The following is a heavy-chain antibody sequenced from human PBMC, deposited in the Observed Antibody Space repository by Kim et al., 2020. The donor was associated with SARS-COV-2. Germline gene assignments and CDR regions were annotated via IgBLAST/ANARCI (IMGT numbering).Heavy chain of an antibody. V-gene: IGHV4-39*01. CDR3: ARSGPHYGYGH. CDR1: GGSITNSIYY. CDR2: IYYTGST. D-gene: IGHD5-18*01. J-gene: IGHJ4*02. Sequence: SETLSLTCTVSGGSITNSIYYWGWIRQPPGKGLEWIGSIYYTGSTYYNPSLKSRVTISVDTSKNQFSLRLSSVTAADTAVYYCARSGPHYGYGHWGQGTLVTVSS.